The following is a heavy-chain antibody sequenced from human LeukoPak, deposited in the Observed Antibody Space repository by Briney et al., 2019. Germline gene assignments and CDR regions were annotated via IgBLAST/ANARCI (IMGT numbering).Heavy chain of an antibody. CDR2: IQYDGNTI. CDR3: ARYEVEGAFDI. J-gene: IGHJ3*02. V-gene: IGHV3-33*05. CDR1: GFTYSHNG. D-gene: IGHD1-1*01. Sequence: GGSLRLSCVASGFTYSHNGMHWVRQAPGKGLEWVAFIQYDGNTIFYADSVKGRFTISRDNSKNTLYLQMNSLRAEDTAVYYCARYEVEGAFDIWGQGTMVTVSS.